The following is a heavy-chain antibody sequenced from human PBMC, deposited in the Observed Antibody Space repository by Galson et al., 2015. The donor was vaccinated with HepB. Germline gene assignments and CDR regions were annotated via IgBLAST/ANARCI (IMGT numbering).Heavy chain of an antibody. D-gene: IGHD5-18*01. Sequence: SLRLSCAASGFTFSTYSMHRVRQAPGKGLEYLSSIGTGEHSRYCADSVKGRFTISRDNSKNTVYLQLNSLRLEDTAVYYCVRGYSFFLFDYWGQGTLVTVSS. CDR2: IGTGEHSR. CDR3: VRGYSFFLFDY. J-gene: IGHJ4*02. CDR1: GFTFSTYS. V-gene: IGHV3-64D*06.